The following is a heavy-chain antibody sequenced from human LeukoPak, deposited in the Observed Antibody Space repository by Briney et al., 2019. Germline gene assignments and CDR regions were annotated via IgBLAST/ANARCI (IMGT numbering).Heavy chain of an antibody. CDR1: GFTFSSYS. Sequence: PGGSLRLSCAAFGFTFSSYSMNWVRQAPGKGLEWVSSISSSSSYIYYADSVKGRFTISRDNAKNSLYLQMNSLRAEDTAVYYCARDHYDFWSGPRRGYFDYWGQGTLVTVSS. D-gene: IGHD3-3*01. V-gene: IGHV3-21*01. CDR3: ARDHYDFWSGPRRGYFDY. CDR2: ISSSSSYI. J-gene: IGHJ4*02.